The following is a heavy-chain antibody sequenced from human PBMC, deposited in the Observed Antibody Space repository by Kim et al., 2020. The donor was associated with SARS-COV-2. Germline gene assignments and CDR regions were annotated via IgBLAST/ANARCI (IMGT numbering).Heavy chain of an antibody. Sequence: SETLSLTCSVSGASVSRGYWSWSRQPPGKGLQWIGSVLSGGSTDYNPPLRSRLFISLDSSNNGFSLKLNSVTAADTATYYCARGRVPYVWGQGTTVTVSS. CDR2: VLSGGST. CDR3: ARGRVPYV. CDR1: GASVSRGY. J-gene: IGHJ6*02. V-gene: IGHV4-59*02.